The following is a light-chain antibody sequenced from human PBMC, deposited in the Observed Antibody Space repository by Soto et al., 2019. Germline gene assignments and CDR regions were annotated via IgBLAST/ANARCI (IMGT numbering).Light chain of an antibody. CDR3: CSYVGSYSYV. CDR1: SSDVGDYNS. V-gene: IGLV2-11*01. J-gene: IGLJ1*01. Sequence: QSVLTQPRSVSGSPGQSVTVSCIGTSSDVGDYNSVSWYQQHPGKAPKLMIYDVSKRPSGVPDRFSGSKSGNTASLTISGLQAEYEADYYFCSYVGSYSYVFGIGTKLTVL. CDR2: DVS.